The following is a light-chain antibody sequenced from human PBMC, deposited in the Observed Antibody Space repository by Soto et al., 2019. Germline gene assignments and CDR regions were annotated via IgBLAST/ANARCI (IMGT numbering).Light chain of an antibody. CDR2: GVS. V-gene: IGKV3D-20*02. Sequence: PGERAPLSCRASQGVSRGYLAWYQQKAGQAPRLLIYGVSSRATGVSHRFSGSGSGTDFTLTISSLEPEDFAVYYCQQRSNWITFGQGTRLEIK. CDR3: QQRSNWIT. J-gene: IGKJ5*01. CDR1: QGVSRGY.